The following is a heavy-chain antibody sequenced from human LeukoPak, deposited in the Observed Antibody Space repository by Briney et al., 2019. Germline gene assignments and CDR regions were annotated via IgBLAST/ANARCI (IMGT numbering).Heavy chain of an antibody. V-gene: IGHV4-59*08. J-gene: IGHJ4*02. D-gene: IGHD5-12*01. CDR2: IYYSGST. Sequence: SETLSLTCAVSGGSISSYHWSWIRQPPGKGLEWIGNIYYSGSTNYNPTLKSRVTISVDTSKNHFSLKLTSVTAADTAVYYCARLGSSGHVAYWGPGTLVTVS. CDR3: ARLGSSGHVAY. CDR1: GGSISSYH.